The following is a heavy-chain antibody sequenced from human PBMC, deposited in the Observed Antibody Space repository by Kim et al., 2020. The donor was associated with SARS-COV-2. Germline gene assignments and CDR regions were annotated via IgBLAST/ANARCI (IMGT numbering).Heavy chain of an antibody. D-gene: IGHD3-10*01. CDR3: ARALRYYYGSGHWFDP. CDR1: GGSFSGYY. CDR2: INHSGST. Sequence: SETLSLTCAVYGGSFSGYYWSWIRQPPGKGLEWIGEINHSGSTNYNPSLKSRVTISVDTSKNQFSLKLSSVTAADTAVYYCARALRYYYGSGHWFDPWG. V-gene: IGHV4-34*01. J-gene: IGHJ5*02.